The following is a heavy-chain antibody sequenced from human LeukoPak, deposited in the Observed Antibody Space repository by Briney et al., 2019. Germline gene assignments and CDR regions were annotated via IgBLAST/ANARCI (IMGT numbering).Heavy chain of an antibody. CDR1: GYIFTTYW. J-gene: IGHJ4*02. Sequence: GESLKRSCRGSGYIFTTYWITWVRQMPGKGLEWMGRIDPSDSYTNYSPSFQGHVTISADKSIITAYLQWSSLKASDTAMYYCARSRGSGWYDYWGQGTLVAVSS. D-gene: IGHD6-19*01. CDR3: ARSRGSGWYDY. CDR2: IDPSDSYT. V-gene: IGHV5-10-1*01.